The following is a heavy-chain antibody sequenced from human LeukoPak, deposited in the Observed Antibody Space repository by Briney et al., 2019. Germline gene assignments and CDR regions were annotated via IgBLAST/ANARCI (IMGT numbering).Heavy chain of an antibody. CDR1: GFTLSSYA. CDR2: ISGSGGST. D-gene: IGHD3-3*01. J-gene: IGHJ6*02. Sequence: GGSLRLPCAASGFTLSSYAKSWVRQAPGKGLELVSAISGSGGSTYYADSVKGRFTISRDNSKNTLYLQMNSLRAEDTAVYYCAKAHFDFWSGYYLGGRNLYYYYGMDVWGQGTTVTVSS. V-gene: IGHV3-23*01. CDR3: AKAHFDFWSGYYLGGRNLYYYYGMDV.